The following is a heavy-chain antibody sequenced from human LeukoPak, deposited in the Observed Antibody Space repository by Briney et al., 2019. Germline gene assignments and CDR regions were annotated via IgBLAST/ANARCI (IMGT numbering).Heavy chain of an antibody. Sequence: PGGSLRLSCAASGFTISSYGMSWVRQAPGKGLEWVAFIRLDGNNKYYADSVKGRFTLSRDNSKNTLSLQMNSLRAEDTAVYYCAKDKNDYGDYYYMDVWGKGTTVTVSS. V-gene: IGHV3-30*02. CDR2: IRLDGNNK. D-gene: IGHD4-17*01. J-gene: IGHJ6*03. CDR3: AKDKNDYGDYYYMDV. CDR1: GFTISSYG.